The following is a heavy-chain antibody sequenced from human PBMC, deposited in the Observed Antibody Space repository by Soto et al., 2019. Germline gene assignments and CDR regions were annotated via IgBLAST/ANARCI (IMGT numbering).Heavy chain of an antibody. CDR2: ISAYNGNT. J-gene: IGHJ6*01. D-gene: IGHD3-22*01. CDR3: ASIVDHWPVTYYYDV. Sequence: GASVKVSCKASGYTFTSYGISWVRQAPGQGLEWMGWISAYNGNTNYAQKLRGRVTMTTDTSTSTAYTELRSLRSDDTAVYYCASIVDHWPVTYYYDVWRQGTSVIVSS. V-gene: IGHV1-18*01. CDR1: GYTFTSYG.